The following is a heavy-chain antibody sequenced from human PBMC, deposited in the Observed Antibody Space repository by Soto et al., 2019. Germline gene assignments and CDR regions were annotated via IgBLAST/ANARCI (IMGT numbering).Heavy chain of an antibody. CDR3: ARAACSSTSGYNYYSYCMGV. CDR2: IHAGNGNT. Sequence: ASVKVSCKASGYTFTTYSMHWVRQAPGQRLEWMGWIHAGNGNTEHSQKFQGRVTITRDTSASTAYLELGSLRSEDTAVYYCARAACSSTSGYNYYSYCMGVRRQVPAFTVCS. D-gene: IGHD2-2*01. V-gene: IGHV1-3*01. CDR1: GYTFTTYS. J-gene: IGHJ6*02.